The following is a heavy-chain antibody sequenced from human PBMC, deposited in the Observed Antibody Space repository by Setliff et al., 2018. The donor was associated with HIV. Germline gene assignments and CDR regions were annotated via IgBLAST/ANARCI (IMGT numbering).Heavy chain of an antibody. CDR2: IYYSGST. V-gene: IGHV4-59*01. D-gene: IGHD2-2*01. CDR1: GGSISSYY. J-gene: IGHJ6*03. Sequence: LSLTCTVSGGSISSYYWSWIRQPPGKGLEWIGYIYYSGSTNYNPSLKSRVTISVDTSKNQFSLKLSSVTAADTAVYYCARADIVVVPAAISSIFYYYYYMDVWGKGTTVTVSS. CDR3: ARADIVVVPAAISSIFYYYYYMDV.